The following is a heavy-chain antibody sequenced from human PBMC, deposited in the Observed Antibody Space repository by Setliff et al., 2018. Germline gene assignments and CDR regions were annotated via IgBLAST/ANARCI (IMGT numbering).Heavy chain of an antibody. J-gene: IGHJ4*02. CDR3: AKQGDLAFDY. CDR1: AYIFTNHY. Sequence: ASVKVSCKASAYIFTNHYIHWIRQAPGQGLEWMGWISPNSGNTMYAQKFQTRVTMTRDTSSSTIYMEVNSLTSDDTAVYFCAKQGDLAFDYWGQGTQVTVSS. D-gene: IGHD3-16*01. CDR2: ISPNSGNT. V-gene: IGHV1-2*02.